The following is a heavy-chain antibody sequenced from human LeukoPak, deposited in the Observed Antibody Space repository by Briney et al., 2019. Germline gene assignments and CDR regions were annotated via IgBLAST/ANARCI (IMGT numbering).Heavy chain of an antibody. D-gene: IGHD3-22*01. CDR1: GGSISSSSYY. CDR3: ARRRIRGGYDPYYFDY. V-gene: IGHV4-39*01. J-gene: IGHJ4*02. Sequence: PSETLSLTCIVSGGSISSSSYYWGWIRQPPGKGLEWTGNIYYIGSTYYNPSLKSRVTIAVDTSKNQFSLKLSSVLAADTAVYYCARRRIRGGYDPYYFDYWGQGTLVTVSS. CDR2: IYYIGST.